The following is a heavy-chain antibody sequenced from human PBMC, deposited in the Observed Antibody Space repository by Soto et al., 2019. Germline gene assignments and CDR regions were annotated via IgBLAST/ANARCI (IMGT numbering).Heavy chain of an antibody. CDR2: ISAYNGNT. CDR3: ARDQSAVAGDYYYGMDV. V-gene: IGHV1-18*01. CDR1: GYTFTSYG. D-gene: IGHD6-19*01. Sequence: QVQLVQSGAEVKKPGASVKVSCKASGYTFTSYGISWVRQAPGQGLEWMGWISAYNGNTNYAQKLQGRVTMTTDTAXSXVYMELRSLRSDDTAVYYCARDQSAVAGDYYYGMDVWGQGTTVTVSS. J-gene: IGHJ6*02.